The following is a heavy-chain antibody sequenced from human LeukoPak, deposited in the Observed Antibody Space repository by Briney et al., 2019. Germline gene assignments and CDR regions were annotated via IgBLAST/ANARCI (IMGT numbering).Heavy chain of an antibody. J-gene: IGHJ4*02. CDR1: GGSISSYY. CDR2: IYTTGNT. CDR3: ARDARGWSGFDY. V-gene: IGHV4-4*07. D-gene: IGHD3-3*01. Sequence: KPSETPSPTCSVSGGSISSYYWSWIRQPAGEGREWIGRIYTTGNTDYNPSLKSRVTMSVDTSKNQFSLNLSSVTAADTAVYYCARDARGWSGFDYWGQGTLVTVSS.